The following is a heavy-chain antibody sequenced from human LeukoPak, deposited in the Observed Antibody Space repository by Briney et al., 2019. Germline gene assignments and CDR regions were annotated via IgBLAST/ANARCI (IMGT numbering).Heavy chain of an antibody. J-gene: IGHJ6*03. CDR1: GGTFSSYA. CDR2: IIPIFGTA. V-gene: IGHV1-69*13. D-gene: IGHD3-10*01. CDR3: ARDGITMVRGVPRLQGYMDV. Sequence: EASVKVSCKASGGTFSSYAISWVRQAPGQGLEWMGGIIPIFGTANYAQKFQGRVTITADESTSTAYMELSSLRSEDTAVYYCARDGITMVRGVPRLQGYMDVWGKGTTVTISS.